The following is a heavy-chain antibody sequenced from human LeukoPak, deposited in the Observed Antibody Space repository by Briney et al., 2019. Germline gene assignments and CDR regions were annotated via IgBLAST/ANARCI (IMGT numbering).Heavy chain of an antibody. CDR2: INIDERIT. V-gene: IGHV3-74*01. CDR3: FREGGD. D-gene: IGHD3-10*01. Sequence: GGSLRLSCAASGFSFSTQCMHWVRHAPGKGLVWVSYINIDERITGYADSVKGRFTISRDNAKNTLYLQMNSLRAEDTAIYYCFREGGDWGQGTLVTVSS. CDR1: GFSFSTQC. J-gene: IGHJ4*02.